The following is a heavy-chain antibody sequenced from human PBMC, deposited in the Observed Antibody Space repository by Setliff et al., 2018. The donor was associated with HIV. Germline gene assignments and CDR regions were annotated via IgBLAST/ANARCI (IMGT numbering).Heavy chain of an antibody. CDR1: GDSISSGGYY. D-gene: IGHD3-9*01. Sequence: SETLSLTCTVSGDSISSGGYYWSWIRQHPGKGLEWIGYIYYSGSTNYNPSLKSRVTMSVDTSKNQFSLKLSSVTAADTAVYWCARGNNDILAGYSNWGQGTQVTVSS. CDR3: ARGNNDILAGYSN. J-gene: IGHJ4*02. V-gene: IGHV4-61*08. CDR2: IYYSGST.